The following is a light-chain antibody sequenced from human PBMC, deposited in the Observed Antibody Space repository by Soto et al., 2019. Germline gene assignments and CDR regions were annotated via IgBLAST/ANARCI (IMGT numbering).Light chain of an antibody. Sequence: EILLTQSPATLSVSPGERATLSCRASQSITSDLAWYQHKPGQTPRLLIHGASNRDTGIPARFSGVGSGTECTLTISRLQSEDFEVYYCQQYNKWPQTFGQGTRLEI. CDR2: GAS. V-gene: IGKV3-15*01. CDR1: QSITSD. CDR3: QQYNKWPQT. J-gene: IGKJ5*01.